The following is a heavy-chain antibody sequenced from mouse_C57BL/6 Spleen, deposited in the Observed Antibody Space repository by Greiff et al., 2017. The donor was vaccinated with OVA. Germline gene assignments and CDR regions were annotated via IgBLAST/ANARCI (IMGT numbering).Heavy chain of an antibody. CDR1: GSTFNTYP. CDR3: VRDSWDVDAMDY. J-gene: IGHJ4*01. V-gene: IGHV10-3*01. Sequence: EVQVVESGGGLLQPKGSLKLPCAPPGSTFNTYPWHGVRQPPGRGWDGVVRLGSKSSNYATYYADSVKDRFTISRDDSQSMLYLQMNNLKTEDTAMYYCVRDSWDVDAMDYWGQGTSVTVSS. D-gene: IGHD4-1*01. CDR2: LGSKSSNYAT.